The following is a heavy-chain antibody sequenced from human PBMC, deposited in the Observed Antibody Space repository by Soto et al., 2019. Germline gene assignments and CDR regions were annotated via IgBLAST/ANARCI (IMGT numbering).Heavy chain of an antibody. CDR2: TYYRSKWY. V-gene: IGHV6-1*01. CDR3: ARLIGNSWLDS. Sequence: SQTLSLTCAISGDSVSTNSATWDWIRQSPSRGLEWLGRTYYRSKWYNYAVSVKGRITINPDTSNNQLSLQLNSVTPDDTAVYYCARLIGNSWLDSWGQGTLVTVSS. CDR1: GDSVSTNSAT. J-gene: IGHJ5*01. D-gene: IGHD2-8*01.